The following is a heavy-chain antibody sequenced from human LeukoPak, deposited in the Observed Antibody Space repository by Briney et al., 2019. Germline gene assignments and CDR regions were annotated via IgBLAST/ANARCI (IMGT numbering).Heavy chain of an antibody. J-gene: IGHJ4*02. D-gene: IGHD6-13*01. CDR3: ARDSLMAAAGEGYYFDY. CDR2: IKRDGSEK. Sequence: PGGSLRLSCAASGFALSSFWVSWVRQAPGEGLEWVANIKRDGSEKYYVDSVKGRFTISRENAKNSLYLQMNSLRAEDTAVYYCARDSLMAAAGEGYYFDYWGQGTLVTVSS. V-gene: IGHV3-7*01. CDR1: GFALSSFW.